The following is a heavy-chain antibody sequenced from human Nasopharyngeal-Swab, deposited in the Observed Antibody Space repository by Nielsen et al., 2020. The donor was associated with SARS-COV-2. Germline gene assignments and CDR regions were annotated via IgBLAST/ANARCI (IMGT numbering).Heavy chain of an antibody. Sequence: SETLSLTCTVSGGSISSYYWSWIRKPQGKGLEWIGYIYYSGSTNYNPTLKSRVTISVDTSKNQFSLKLSSVTAADTAEYYCARVVILTGYYAFDIWGQGTMVTVSS. CDR2: IYYSGST. D-gene: IGHD3-9*01. CDR1: GGSISSYY. J-gene: IGHJ3*02. CDR3: ARVVILTGYYAFDI. V-gene: IGHV4-59*01.